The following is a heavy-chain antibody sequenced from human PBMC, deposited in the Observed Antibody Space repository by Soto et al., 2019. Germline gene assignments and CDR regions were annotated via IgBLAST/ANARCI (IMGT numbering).Heavy chain of an antibody. Sequence: PSETLSLTCTVSGGSISSGGYYWSWIRQHPGKGLEWIGYIYYSGSTCYNPSLKSRVTISVDTSKNQFSLKLSSVTAADTAVYYCARDAGIAAAGTDYYYYGMDVWGQGTTVTVSS. V-gene: IGHV4-31*03. J-gene: IGHJ6*02. CDR1: GGSISSGGYY. D-gene: IGHD6-13*01. CDR2: IYYSGST. CDR3: ARDAGIAAAGTDYYYYGMDV.